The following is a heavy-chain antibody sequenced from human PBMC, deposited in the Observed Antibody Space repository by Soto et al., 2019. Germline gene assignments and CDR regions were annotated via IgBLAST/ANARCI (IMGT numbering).Heavy chain of an antibody. CDR1: GGTFSSYA. CDR3: ERVTSMVRGVIDNWFDP. V-gene: IGHV1-69*01. Sequence: QVPLVQSGAEVKKPGSSVTVSCKASGGTFSSYAIHWVRQAPGQGLEWMGGIIPMYGPAKYAQRFQGRVTITADESTTTVYMELTSLTSQETAVYYCERVTSMVRGVIDNWFDPWGHGTLVTVSS. CDR2: IIPMYGPA. D-gene: IGHD3-10*01. J-gene: IGHJ5*02.